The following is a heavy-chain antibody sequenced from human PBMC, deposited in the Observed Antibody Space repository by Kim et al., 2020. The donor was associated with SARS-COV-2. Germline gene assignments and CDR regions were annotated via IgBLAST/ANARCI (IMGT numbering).Heavy chain of an antibody. CDR2: ISWDGGST. J-gene: IGHJ6*02. V-gene: IGHV3-43*01. D-gene: IGHD3-10*01. Sequence: GGSLRLSCAASGFTFDDYTMHWVRQAPGKGLEWVSLISWDGGSTYYADSVKGRFTISRDNSKNSLYLQMNSLRTEDTALYYCAKDFGGFGELLSTPYYYGMDVWGQGTTVTVSS. CDR3: AKDFGGFGELLSTPYYYGMDV. CDR1: GFTFDDYT.